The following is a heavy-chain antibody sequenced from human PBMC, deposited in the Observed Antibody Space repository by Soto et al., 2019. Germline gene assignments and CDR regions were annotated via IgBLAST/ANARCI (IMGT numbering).Heavy chain of an antibody. CDR2: INHSGST. Sequence: SETLSLTCAVYGLSFCGYYWSWIRQPPGKALEWIREINHSGSTNYNPSLKSRVTISVDTSKNQFSLQLSSVTAADTAVYYCARFVADPGGDHWAQGTLVTVS. CDR1: GLSFCGYY. CDR3: ARFVADPGGDH. D-gene: IGHD6-6*01. V-gene: IGHV4-34*01. J-gene: IGHJ4*02.